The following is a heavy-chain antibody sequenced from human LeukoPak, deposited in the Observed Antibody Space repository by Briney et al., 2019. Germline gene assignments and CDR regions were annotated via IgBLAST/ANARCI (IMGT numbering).Heavy chain of an antibody. CDR1: GGSISSSRDY. J-gene: IGHJ4*02. Sequence: SETLSLTCIVSGGSISSSRDYWAWLRQPPGKGLEWIANIYYSGSTYYSPSLKSRVTISVDTSKNQFSLKLSSVTAADTAVYYCARYCSGGSCLAKYFDYWGQGTLVTVSS. CDR2: IYYSGST. CDR3: ARYCSGGSCLAKYFDY. D-gene: IGHD2-15*01. V-gene: IGHV4-39*07.